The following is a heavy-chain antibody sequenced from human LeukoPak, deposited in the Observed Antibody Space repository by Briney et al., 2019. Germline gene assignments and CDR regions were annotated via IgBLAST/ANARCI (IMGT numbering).Heavy chain of an antibody. J-gene: IGHJ4*02. CDR2: INPNSGGT. D-gene: IGHD6-13*01. Sequence: ASVKVSCKASGYTFTSYDINWVRQATGQGLEWMGWINPNSGGTNYAQKFQGRVTMTRDTSISTAYMELSRLRSDDTAVYYCARQASIISYSSWYNYWGQGTLVTVSS. CDR1: GYTFTSYD. V-gene: IGHV1-2*02. CDR3: ARQASIISYSSWYNY.